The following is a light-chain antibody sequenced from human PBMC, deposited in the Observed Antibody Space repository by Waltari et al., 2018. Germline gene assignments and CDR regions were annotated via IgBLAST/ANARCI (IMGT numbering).Light chain of an antibody. J-gene: IGKJ1*01. CDR3: QQSYTSPWT. V-gene: IGKV1-39*01. Sequence: SSLSASVGDRVTITCRASQSISTYLNWYQQIPGKAPKLLIYATSNLQSGVPSRFSGSGSGTHFTLTISSLQPEDFSIYYCQQSYTSPWTFGQGTRVEIK. CDR1: QSISTY. CDR2: ATS.